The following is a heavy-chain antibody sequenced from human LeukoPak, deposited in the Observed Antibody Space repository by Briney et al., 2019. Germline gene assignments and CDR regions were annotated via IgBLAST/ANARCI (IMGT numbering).Heavy chain of an antibody. V-gene: IGHV1-2*02. D-gene: IGHD5-18*01. J-gene: IGHJ6*03. CDR2: INPNSGGT. CDR1: GYTFTGYY. CDR3: ARIQLWSPAGGYYYYMDV. Sequence: ASVKVSCKASGYTFTGYYMHWVRQAPGQGLEWMGWINPNSGGTNYAQKFQGRVTMTRDTSISTAYMELSSLRSEDTAVYYCARIQLWSPAGGYYYYMDVWGKGTTVTVSS.